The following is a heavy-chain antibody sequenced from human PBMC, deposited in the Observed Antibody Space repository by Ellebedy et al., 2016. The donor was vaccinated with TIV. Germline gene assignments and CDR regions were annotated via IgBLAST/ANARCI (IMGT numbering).Heavy chain of an antibody. V-gene: IGHV1-24*01. CDR3: ATAVTPKWRDESGSYFLHYNGLDV. D-gene: IGHD1-26*01. J-gene: IGHJ6*02. CDR1: GYTLPELS. CDR2: FDPEDGET. Sequence: AASVKVSCKVSGYTLPELSMHWVRQAPGKGLEWMGGFDPEDGETIYAQKFQGRITMTEDTSTDTAYMELSSLRSDDTAVYYCATAVTPKWRDESGSYFLHYNGLDVWGQGTTVTVSS.